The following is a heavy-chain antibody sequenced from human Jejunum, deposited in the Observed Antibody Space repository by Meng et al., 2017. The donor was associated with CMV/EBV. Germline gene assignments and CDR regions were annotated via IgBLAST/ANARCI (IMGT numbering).Heavy chain of an antibody. CDR3: ARNFDEDFFNP. Sequence: FAASSGSIPTAGDYWLWIRQSPGNGLEWIGYISYIGTTYYNPSLHSRINMSMDMSMNQFSLNLTSVTAADTGVYFCARNFDEDFFNPWGQGTLVTV. J-gene: IGHJ5*02. D-gene: IGHD2/OR15-2a*01. V-gene: IGHV4-30-4*01. CDR2: ISYIGTT. CDR1: SGSIPTAGDY.